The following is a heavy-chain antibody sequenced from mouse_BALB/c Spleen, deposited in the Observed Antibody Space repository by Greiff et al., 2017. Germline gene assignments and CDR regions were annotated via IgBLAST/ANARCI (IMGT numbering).Heavy chain of an antibody. CDR3: ASLGRGFAY. Sequence: QVQLKESGAELVRPGASVTLSCKASGYTFTDYEMHWVKQTPVHGLEWIGAIDPETGGTAYNQKFKGKATLTADKSSSTAYMQLSSLTSDDSAVYFCASLGRGFAYWGQGTLVTVSA. J-gene: IGHJ3*01. D-gene: IGHD4-1*01. V-gene: IGHV1-15*01. CDR1: GYTFTDYE. CDR2: IDPETGGT.